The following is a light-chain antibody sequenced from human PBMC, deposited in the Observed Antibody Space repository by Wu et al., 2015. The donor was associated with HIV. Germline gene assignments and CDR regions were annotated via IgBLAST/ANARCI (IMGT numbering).Light chain of an antibody. CDR3: QQYNNWPPLT. J-gene: IGKJ4*01. CDR2: GAS. Sequence: VMTQSPATLSVSPGERATLSCRASQSVSSNLAWYQQKPGQAPRLLIYGASTRATGIPARFSGSGSGAEFTLTISSMQSEDFAVYYCQQYNNWPPLTFGGGTKVEIK. CDR1: QSVSSN. V-gene: IGKV3-15*01.